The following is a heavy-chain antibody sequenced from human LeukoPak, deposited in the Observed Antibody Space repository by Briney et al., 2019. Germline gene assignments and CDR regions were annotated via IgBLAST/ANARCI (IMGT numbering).Heavy chain of an antibody. CDR1: GGSFSGYY. J-gene: IGHJ4*02. D-gene: IGHD4-17*01. CDR2: INHSGST. Sequence: SETLSLTCAVYGGSFSGYYWSWVRQPPGKGLEWVGEINHSGSTNYNPSLKSRVTISVDTSKNQFSLKLSSVTAADTAVYYCARAGTNLGDYDYWGQGTLVTVSS. CDR3: ARAGTNLGDYDY. V-gene: IGHV4-34*01.